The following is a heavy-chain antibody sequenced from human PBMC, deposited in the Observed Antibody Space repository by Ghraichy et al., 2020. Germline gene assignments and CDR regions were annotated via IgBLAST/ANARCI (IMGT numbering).Heavy chain of an antibody. D-gene: IGHD3-10*01. V-gene: IGHV3-23*01. J-gene: IGHJ4*02. Sequence: GESLNISCAASGFTFSSYSMSWVRQAPGKGLEWVSAISGSGGITYYADSVRGRFTISRDNSKNTLYLQMNSLRAEDTAVYYCAKRGGSGSKTFDYWGQGTLVTVSS. CDR3: AKRGGSGSKTFDY. CDR2: ISGSGGIT. CDR1: GFTFSSYS.